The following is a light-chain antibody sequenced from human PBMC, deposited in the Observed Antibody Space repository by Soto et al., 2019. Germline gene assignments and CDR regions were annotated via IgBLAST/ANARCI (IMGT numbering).Light chain of an antibody. CDR2: DVS. CDR1: SSDVGGYNY. CDR3: SSYTSSSTL. V-gene: IGLV2-14*01. Sequence: QSALTQPASVSGSPGQSITISCTGTSSDVGGYNYVSWYQQHPGKAPKLMIYDVSNRPSGVSNRFSSSKSGNTASLTISGLQAEDEADYYCSSYTSSSTLFGGGTQLTVL. J-gene: IGLJ2*01.